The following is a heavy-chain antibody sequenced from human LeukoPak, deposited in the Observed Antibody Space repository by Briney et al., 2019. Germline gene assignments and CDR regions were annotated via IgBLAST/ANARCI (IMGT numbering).Heavy chain of an antibody. CDR2: INHSGST. J-gene: IGHJ6*02. D-gene: IGHD3-9*01. Sequence: PSETLSLTCAVYGGSFSGYYWSWIRQPPRKGLEWIGEINHSGSTNYNPSLKSRVTISVDTTKNQFSLKLSSVTAADTAVYYCARGGYDILTGYYLYYYYGMDVWGQGTTVTVSS. CDR1: GGSFSGYY. CDR3: ARGGYDILTGYYLYYYYGMDV. V-gene: IGHV4-34*01.